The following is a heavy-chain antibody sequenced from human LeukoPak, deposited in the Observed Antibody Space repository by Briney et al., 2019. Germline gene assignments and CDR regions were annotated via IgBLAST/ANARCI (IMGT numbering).Heavy chain of an antibody. CDR1: GFTFDDYG. CDR2: INWNGGST. D-gene: IGHD1-26*01. CDR3: ARRKVGATPYDY. V-gene: IGHV3-20*04. J-gene: IGHJ4*02. Sequence: GRSLRLSCAASGFTFDDYGMSWVRQAPGKGLEWVSGINWNGGSTGYADSVKGRFTISRDNAKNSLYLQMNSLRAEDTALYYCARRKVGATPYDYWGQGTLVTVSS.